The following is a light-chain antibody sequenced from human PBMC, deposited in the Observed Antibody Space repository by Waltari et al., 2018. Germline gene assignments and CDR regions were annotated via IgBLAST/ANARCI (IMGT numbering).Light chain of an antibody. Sequence: QSALNQPASVSGSPGQPITISCTSDVGNYHLVSWYQQRPGTAPKLKIYGATKRPSGVSDRFSGSKSVNTASLTISGLQAEDEADYYCCTFTSSGTWVFGGGTKLTVL. V-gene: IGLV2-23*01. CDR1: SDVGNYHL. J-gene: IGLJ2*01. CDR3: CTFTSSGTWV. CDR2: GAT.